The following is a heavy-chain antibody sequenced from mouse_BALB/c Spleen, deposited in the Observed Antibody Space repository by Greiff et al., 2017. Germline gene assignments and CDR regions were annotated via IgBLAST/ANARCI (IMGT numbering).Heavy chain of an antibody. D-gene: IGHD1-1*01. V-gene: IGHV5-4*02. CDR2: ISDGGSYT. J-gene: IGHJ3*01. Sequence: EVMLVESGGGLVKPGGSLKLSCAASGFTFSDYYMYWVRQTPEKRLEWVATISDGGSYTYYPDSVKGRFTISRDNAKNNLYLQMSSLKSEDTAMYYCARDRGYYGRGGFAYWGQGTLVTVSA. CDR3: ARDRGYYGRGGFAY. CDR1: GFTFSDYY.